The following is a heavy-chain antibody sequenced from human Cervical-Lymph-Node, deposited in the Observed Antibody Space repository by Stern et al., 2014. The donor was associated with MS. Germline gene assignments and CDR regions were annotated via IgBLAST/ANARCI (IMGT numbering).Heavy chain of an antibody. CDR1: GFSFSTYH. V-gene: IGHV3-48*01. D-gene: IGHD1-20*01. CDR2: INSRSTT. Sequence: EVQLVESGGGLIQPGGSLRLSCAASGFSFSTYHMNWVRQAPGQGLEWIAYINSRSTTYYADSVKGRFTIYRDNARNSLYLQMNSLRAEDTAVYFCARVSWTGGVYNWKPSDYWGQGTLVTVSS. J-gene: IGHJ4*02. CDR3: ARVSWTGGVYNWKPSDY.